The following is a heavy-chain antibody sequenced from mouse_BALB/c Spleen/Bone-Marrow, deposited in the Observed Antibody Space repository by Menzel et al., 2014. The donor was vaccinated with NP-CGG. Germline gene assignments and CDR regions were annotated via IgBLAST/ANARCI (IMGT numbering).Heavy chain of an antibody. CDR1: GYTFTDHA. D-gene: IGHD2-1*01. CDR3: RRSVGNPFDH. Sequence: QVQLKQSDAELVKPGASVKISCKASGYTFTDHAIHWVKQKPEQGLEWIGYISPRNGDIKYNEKFKGKATLTADKSSSTAYMQLSGLTSEDSAVYICRRSVGNPFDHWGQGTTLTVSS. J-gene: IGHJ2*01. CDR2: ISPRNGDI. V-gene: IGHV1S53*02.